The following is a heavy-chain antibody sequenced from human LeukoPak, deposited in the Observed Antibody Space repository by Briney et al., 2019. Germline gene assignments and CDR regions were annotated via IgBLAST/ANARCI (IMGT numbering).Heavy chain of an antibody. V-gene: IGHV1-2*02. CDR3: VREGEGPLSKDFDY. Sequence: ASMTVSFKSSGFTFTDHYIHWVRQGPGQGLEWMGYIGPHSTFTSSPQEFQGRVTMTRDASMSTAYMELTRLTSDDTAVYYCVREGEGPLSKDFDYWGQGTLVTVSS. CDR1: GFTFTDHY. CDR2: IGPHSTFT. D-gene: IGHD2/OR15-2a*01. J-gene: IGHJ4*02.